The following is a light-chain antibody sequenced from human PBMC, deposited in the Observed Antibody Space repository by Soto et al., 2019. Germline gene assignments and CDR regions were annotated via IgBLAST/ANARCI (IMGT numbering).Light chain of an antibody. CDR2: WAS. J-gene: IGKJ1*01. Sequence: DIVMTQSPDSLAVSLGERATINCKSSQSILYSPRNKNCLAWYQQKPGQPPKLLIYWASTRESGVPERFSGSGSETDFTLTINSLQAEDMAVYYCQQYYSSPRTFGQWTKVDIK. CDR1: QSILYSPRNKNC. CDR3: QQYYSSPRT. V-gene: IGKV4-1*01.